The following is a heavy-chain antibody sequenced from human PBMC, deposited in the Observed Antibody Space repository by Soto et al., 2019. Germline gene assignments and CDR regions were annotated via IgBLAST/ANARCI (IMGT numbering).Heavy chain of an antibody. CDR2: ISANNGNT. CDR3: ARERAYCGRDWSGSTGDLFEY. CDR1: GYTFTSYG. V-gene: IGHV1-18*04. J-gene: IGHJ4*02. D-gene: IGHD2-21*02. Sequence: QVQLVQSGAEVKKPGASVKVSCKASGYTFTSYGISWVRQAPGQGLEWVGWISANNGNTNHAPNLQGRVTMTTDTSTSTAYMALRSLRSDDPAVYYCARERAYCGRDWSGSTGDLFEYWGQGNLVTVSS.